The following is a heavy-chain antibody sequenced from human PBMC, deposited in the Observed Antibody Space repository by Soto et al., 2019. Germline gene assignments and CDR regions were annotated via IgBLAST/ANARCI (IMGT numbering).Heavy chain of an antibody. J-gene: IGHJ4*02. CDR1: GYTFTSYA. CDR3: AAVQGGGATFHF. CDR2: INAGNGNT. Sequence: ASVKVSCKASGYTFTSYAMHWVRQAPGQRLEWMGWINAGNGNTKHSQKFQGRVTITRDTSASTAYMELSSLRSEDTAVYYCAAVQGGGATFHFWGPGTLVTVSS. V-gene: IGHV1-3*01. D-gene: IGHD1-26*01.